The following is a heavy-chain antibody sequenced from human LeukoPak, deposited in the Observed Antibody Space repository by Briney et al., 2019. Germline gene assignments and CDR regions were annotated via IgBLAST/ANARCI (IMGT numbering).Heavy chain of an antibody. V-gene: IGHV4-4*07. J-gene: IGHJ3*02. CDR1: GGSISSYY. CDR2: IYTSGST. CDR3: AREPNNCGGDCYGAAFDI. Sequence: SETLSLTCTVSGGSISSYYWSWIRQPAGKGLEWIGRIYTSGSTNYIPSLKSRVTMSVDTSKNQFSLKLSSVTAADTAVYYCAREPNNCGGDCYGAAFDIWGQGTMVTVSS. D-gene: IGHD2-21*02.